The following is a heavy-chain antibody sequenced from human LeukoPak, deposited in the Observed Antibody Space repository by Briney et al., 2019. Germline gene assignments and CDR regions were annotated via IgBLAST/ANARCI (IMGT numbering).Heavy chain of an antibody. CDR1: GGSFSGYY. D-gene: IGHD3-3*01. Sequence: PSETLSLTCAVYGGSFSGYYWRWIRQPPGKGLEWIGEINHSGSTNYNPSLKSRVTISVDTSKNQFSLKLSSVTAADTAVYYCARRTYDFWSGYYTPRSAFDIWGQGTMVTVSS. CDR3: ARRTYDFWSGYYTPRSAFDI. V-gene: IGHV4-34*01. J-gene: IGHJ3*02. CDR2: INHSGST.